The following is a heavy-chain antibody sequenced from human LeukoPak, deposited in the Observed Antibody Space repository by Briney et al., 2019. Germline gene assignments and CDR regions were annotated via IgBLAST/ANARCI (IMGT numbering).Heavy chain of an antibody. V-gene: IGHV3-21*01. D-gene: IGHD5-24*01. CDR2: ISSSSLYI. CDR3: AREGDGYNSPIDY. Sequence: GGTLRLSCAASGFTFNNYGMNWVRQAPGKGLEWVSSISSSSLYIYYADSVKGRFTISRDNAKNSLFLQMNSLRAEDTAVYYCAREGDGYNSPIDYWGQGTLVTVSS. CDR1: GFTFNNYG. J-gene: IGHJ4*02.